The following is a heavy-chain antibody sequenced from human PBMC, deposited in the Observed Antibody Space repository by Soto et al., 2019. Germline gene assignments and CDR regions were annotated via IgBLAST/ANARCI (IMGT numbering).Heavy chain of an antibody. Sequence: PSETLSLTCAVSGGSISSNNWWSWVRQPPGKGLEWIGEIYHGGSTNYNPSLKSRVTISVDKSKNHFSLNLSSVTATDTAVYYCARAMVRGIIIKDYFYGMDVWGQGTTVTVSS. CDR1: GGSISSNNW. J-gene: IGHJ6*02. D-gene: IGHD3-10*01. CDR2: IYHGGST. V-gene: IGHV4-4*02. CDR3: ARAMVRGIIIKDYFYGMDV.